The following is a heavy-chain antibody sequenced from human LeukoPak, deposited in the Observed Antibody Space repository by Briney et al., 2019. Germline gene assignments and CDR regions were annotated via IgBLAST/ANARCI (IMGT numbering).Heavy chain of an antibody. J-gene: IGHJ5*02. CDR1: GGTFSSYA. CDR2: IIPIFGIA. CDR3: ARDRGDHNWFDP. V-gene: IGHV1-69*04. Sequence: ASVKVSCKASGGTFSSYAISWVRQAPGRGLEWMGRIIPIFGIANYAQKFQGRVTITADKSTSTAYMELSSLRSEDTAVYYCARDRGDHNWFDPWGQGTLVTVSS.